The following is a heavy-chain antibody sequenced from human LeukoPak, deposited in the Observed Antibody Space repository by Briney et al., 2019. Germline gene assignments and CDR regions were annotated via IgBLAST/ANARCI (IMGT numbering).Heavy chain of an antibody. J-gene: IGHJ6*02. CDR2: ISSSSSYI. V-gene: IGHV3-21*01. Sequence: GGSLRLSCAASGFTFSSYSMNWVRQAPGKRLEWVSSISSSSSYIYYADSVKGRFTISRDNAKNSLYLQMNSLRAEDTAVYYCARENAVDDFWSGYYTSYYGMDVWGQGTTVTVSS. CDR1: GFTFSSYS. CDR3: ARENAVDDFWSGYYTSYYGMDV. D-gene: IGHD3-3*01.